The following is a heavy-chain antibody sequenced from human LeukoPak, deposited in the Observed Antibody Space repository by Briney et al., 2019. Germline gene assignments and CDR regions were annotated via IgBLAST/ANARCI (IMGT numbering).Heavy chain of an antibody. J-gene: IGHJ5*02. V-gene: IGHV3-21*01. CDR1: GFTFSTYG. CDR3: VRDYGDKWNWFDP. Sequence: GGSLRLSCAASGFTFSTYGMNWVRQAPGEGLEWVSSISSSSSYIYYADSVKGRFTISRDSAKNSLYLQMNSLRAEDTAVYYCVRDYGDKWNWFDPWGQGTLVTVSS. D-gene: IGHD4-17*01. CDR2: ISSSSSYI.